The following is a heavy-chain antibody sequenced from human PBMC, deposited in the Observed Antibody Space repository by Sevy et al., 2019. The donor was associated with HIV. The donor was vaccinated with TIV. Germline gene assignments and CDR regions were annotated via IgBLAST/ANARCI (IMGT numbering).Heavy chain of an antibody. D-gene: IGHD2-8*01. CDR2: ISGSGGGT. CDR1: GFTFTSFP. J-gene: IGHJ4*02. V-gene: IGHV3-23*01. CDR3: AKRRNGDFDY. Sequence: GGSLRLSCAASGFTFTSFPMSWVRQAPGKGLEWVSAISGSGGGTYYADSVKGRFTISRDNSKNTLYLQMASLRAEDTAVYYCAKRRNGDFDYWGQGTRVTASS.